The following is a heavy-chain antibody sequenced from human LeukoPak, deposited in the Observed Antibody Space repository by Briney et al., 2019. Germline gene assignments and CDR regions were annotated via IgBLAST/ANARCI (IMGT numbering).Heavy chain of an antibody. CDR3: ARDRGGGSGTYYILY. CDR2: INPNNGGT. V-gene: IGHV1-2*02. CDR1: GYTFTDYY. D-gene: IGHD3-10*01. J-gene: IGHJ4*02. Sequence: GASVKVSCKASGYTFTDYYMHWVRQAPGQGLEWLRWINPNNGGTNYAQKFQGRVTMTRDTSISTAYMELSSLRSDDTAVYYCARDRGGGSGTYYILYWGLGSLVTVSS.